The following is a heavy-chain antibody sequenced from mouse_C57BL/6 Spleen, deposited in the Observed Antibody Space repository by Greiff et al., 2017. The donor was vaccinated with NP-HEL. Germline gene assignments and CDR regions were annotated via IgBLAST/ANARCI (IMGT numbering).Heavy chain of an antibody. CDR1: GYTFTSYW. J-gene: IGHJ3*01. D-gene: IGHD2-4*01. CDR2: IYPSDSET. CDR3: ARSDYDAGSWFAY. V-gene: IGHV1-61*01. Sequence: QVQLQQPGAELVRPGSSVKLSCKASGYTFTSYWMDWVKQRPGQGLEWIGNIYPSDSETHYNQKFKDKATLTVDKSSSTAYMQLSSLTSEDSAVYYCARSDYDAGSWFAYWGQGTLVTVSA.